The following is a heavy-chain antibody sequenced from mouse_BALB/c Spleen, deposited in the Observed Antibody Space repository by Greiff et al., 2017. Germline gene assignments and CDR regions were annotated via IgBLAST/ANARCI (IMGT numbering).Heavy chain of an antibody. CDR1: GFNIKDTY. CDR3: ATVSGY. Sequence: EVKLMESGAELVKPGASVKLSCTASGFNIKDTYMHWVKQRPEQGLEWIGRIDPANGNTKYDPKFQGKATITADTSSNTAYLQLSSLTSEDTAVYYCATVSGYWGQGTTLTVSS. CDR2: IDPANGNT. D-gene: IGHD3-1*01. J-gene: IGHJ2*01. V-gene: IGHV14-3*02.